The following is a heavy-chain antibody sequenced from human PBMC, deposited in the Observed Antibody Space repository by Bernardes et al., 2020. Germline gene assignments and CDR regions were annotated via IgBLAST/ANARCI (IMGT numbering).Heavy chain of an antibody. J-gene: IGHJ4*02. Sequence: GGSLRLSCAASGFTFNNYPMTWVRQAPGKGLEWVSSLSGSGSYTYYADSVKGRFTISRDNSKNTLHLQMNSLRDEDTAVYYCEKGNIVATIWRGVGFDSWGQGTLVTVSS. CDR2: LSGSGSYT. D-gene: IGHD5-12*01. CDR3: EKGNIVATIWRGVGFDS. CDR1: GFTFNNYP. V-gene: IGHV3-23*01.